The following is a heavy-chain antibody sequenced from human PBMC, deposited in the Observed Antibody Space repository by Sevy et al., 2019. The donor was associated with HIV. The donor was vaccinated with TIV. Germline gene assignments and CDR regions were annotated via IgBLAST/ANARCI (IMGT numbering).Heavy chain of an antibody. CDR3: ARGRRGVRDSSSWYVGRSFWFDP. J-gene: IGHJ5*02. D-gene: IGHD6-13*01. CDR1: GGSFSGYY. CDR2: INHSGST. Sequence: SETLSLTCAVYGGSFSGYYWSWIRQPPGKGLEWIGEINHSGSTNYNPSLKSRVTISVDTSKNQFSLKLGSVTAADTAVYYCARGRRGVRDSSSWYVGRSFWFDPWGQGTLVTVSS. V-gene: IGHV4-34*01.